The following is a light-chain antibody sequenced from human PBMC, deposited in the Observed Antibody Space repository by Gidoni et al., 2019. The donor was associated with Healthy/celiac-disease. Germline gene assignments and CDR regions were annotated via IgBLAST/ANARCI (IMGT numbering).Light chain of an antibody. Sequence: QSALTQPASVSGSPGQSINLSCTGTSSDVGGYNYVSWYQQHPGKAPKLMIYEVSNRPSGVSNRFSGYKSGNTASLTISGLQAEDEADYYCSSYTSSSTRVVFGGGTKLTVL. V-gene: IGLV2-14*01. J-gene: IGLJ2*01. CDR2: EVS. CDR1: SSDVGGYNY. CDR3: SSYTSSSTRVV.